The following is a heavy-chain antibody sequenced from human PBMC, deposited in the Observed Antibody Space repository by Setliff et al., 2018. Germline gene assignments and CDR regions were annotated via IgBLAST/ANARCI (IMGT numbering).Heavy chain of an antibody. D-gene: IGHD6-6*01. J-gene: IGHJ4*02. Sequence: PSETLSLTCAAHGGSFSDYYWTWIRQPPGKGLEWIGEINHSGSTKYSPSLESRVTMSVDPSKNQFSLKVTSVTAADTAVYYCARARNVAARLFDSWGQGTLVTVSS. CDR2: INHSGST. V-gene: IGHV4-34*01. CDR3: ARARNVAARLFDS. CDR1: GGSFSDYY.